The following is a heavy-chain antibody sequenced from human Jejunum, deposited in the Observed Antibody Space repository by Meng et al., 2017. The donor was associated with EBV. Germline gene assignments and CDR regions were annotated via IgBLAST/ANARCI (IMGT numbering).Heavy chain of an antibody. D-gene: IGHD1-1*01. J-gene: IGHJ4*02. CDR3: ARGSHYNGDY. Sequence: QLQLQESGPGLVKPSGPLSLTCAVSGDSITERNSWSWVRQTPGKGLEWIGEVYHSGSTNYNPSFRSRVTISVDKSKNQFSLKLTSVTAADTALYYCARGSHYNGDYWGQGTLVTVSS. CDR2: VYHSGST. CDR1: GDSITERNS. V-gene: IGHV4-4*02.